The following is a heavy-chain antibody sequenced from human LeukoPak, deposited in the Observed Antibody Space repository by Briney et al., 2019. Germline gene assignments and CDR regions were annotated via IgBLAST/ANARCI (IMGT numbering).Heavy chain of an antibody. D-gene: IGHD3-3*01. Sequence: GASVKVSCKASGYTFTGYYMHWVRQAPGQGLEWMGRINPNSGGTNYAQKFQGRVTMTRDTSISTAYMELGRLRSDDTAVYYCARDLSAIFGVVILSPYYYYGMDVWGQGTTVTVSS. J-gene: IGHJ6*02. CDR2: INPNSGGT. CDR1: GYTFTGYY. CDR3: ARDLSAIFGVVILSPYYYYGMDV. V-gene: IGHV1-2*06.